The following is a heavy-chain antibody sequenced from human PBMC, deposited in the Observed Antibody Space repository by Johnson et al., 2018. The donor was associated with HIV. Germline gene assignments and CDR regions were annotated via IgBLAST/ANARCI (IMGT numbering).Heavy chain of an antibody. CDR1: GFTVSSNY. J-gene: IGHJ3*02. CDR3: AREAYCSGGSCYDAFDI. Sequence: VHLVESGGGLIQPGGSLRLSCAASGFTVSSNYMSWVRQAPGKGLEWVSVIYSGGSTYYADSVKGRFTISRDNSKNTLYLQMNSLRAEDTAVYYCAREAYCSGGSCYDAFDIWGQGTTVTVSS. V-gene: IGHV3-53*01. D-gene: IGHD2-15*01. CDR2: IYSGGST.